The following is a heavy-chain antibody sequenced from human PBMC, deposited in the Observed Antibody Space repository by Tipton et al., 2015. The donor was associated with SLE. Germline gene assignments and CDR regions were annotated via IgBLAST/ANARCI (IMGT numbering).Heavy chain of an antibody. J-gene: IGHJ3*02. CDR1: GGSISSGSYY. CDR2: IYTSGST. D-gene: IGHD6-13*01. CDR3: ARGPGPIAPGRAFNI. V-gene: IGHV4-61*02. Sequence: LRLSCTVSGGSISSGSYYWSWIRQPAGKGLEWIGRIYTSGSTNYNPSLKSRVTISVDTSKNQFSLKLSSVTAADTAVYYCARGPGPIAPGRAFNIWGQGTMVTVSS.